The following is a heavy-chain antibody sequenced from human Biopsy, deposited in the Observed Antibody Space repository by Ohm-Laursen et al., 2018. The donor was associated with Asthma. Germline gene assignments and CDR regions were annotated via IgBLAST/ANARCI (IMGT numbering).Heavy chain of an antibody. CDR2: ISASGVRT. V-gene: IGHV3-23*01. CDR3: AKITTDRQKANNWFDP. J-gene: IGHJ5*02. D-gene: IGHD3-22*01. Sequence: SLRLSCAASGFAFNNSSMTWVRQAPGKGLEWVSSISASGVRTFYADSVKGRFTVSRDSSRNTLYLQLSTLRVEDTAVYFCAKITTDRQKANNWFDPWGQGTLVTAPS. CDR1: GFAFNNSS.